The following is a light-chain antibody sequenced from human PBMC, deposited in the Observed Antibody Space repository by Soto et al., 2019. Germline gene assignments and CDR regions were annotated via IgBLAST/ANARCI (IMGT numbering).Light chain of an antibody. J-gene: IGLJ1*01. Sequence: QSVLTQPHSASGTPGQRITISCSGSSSNIGDNPVNWYQQLPGAAPKLLIYINDQRPSGVPDRFSGSKSGTSASLAISGLQPEDEADYYCAAWDDSLNALFGTGTKLTVL. CDR1: SSNIGDNP. V-gene: IGLV1-44*01. CDR2: IND. CDR3: AAWDDSLNAL.